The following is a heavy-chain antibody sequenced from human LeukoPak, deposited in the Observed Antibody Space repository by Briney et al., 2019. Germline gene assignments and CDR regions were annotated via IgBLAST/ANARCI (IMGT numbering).Heavy chain of an antibody. D-gene: IGHD3-9*01. CDR2: IIPIFGTG. J-gene: IGHJ3*02. V-gene: IGHV1-69*13. CDR3: ARVPNYDILTGQGDDAFDI. CDR1: GGTFSSYA. Sequence: SVKVSCKASGGTFSSYAISWVRQAPGQGLEWMGGIIPIFGTGNYAQKFQGRVTITADESTSTAYMEVSNVRDEDTAVYYCARVPNYDILTGQGDDAFDIWGQGTMVTVSS.